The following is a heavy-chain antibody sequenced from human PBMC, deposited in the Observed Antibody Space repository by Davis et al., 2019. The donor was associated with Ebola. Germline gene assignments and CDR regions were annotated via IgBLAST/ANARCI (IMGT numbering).Heavy chain of an antibody. CDR1: GFSFSTYV. V-gene: IGHV3-23*01. D-gene: IGHD6-19*01. J-gene: IGHJ3*02. Sequence: GESLKISCAASGFSFSTYVMTWVRQAPEKGLEWVSAISSSADITYYADSVKGRFTISRDNSKSTLLLQMNSLRIEDTAVYYCATGTAVPAVHAFNIWGQGTMVTVSS. CDR2: ISSSADIT. CDR3: ATGTAVPAVHAFNI.